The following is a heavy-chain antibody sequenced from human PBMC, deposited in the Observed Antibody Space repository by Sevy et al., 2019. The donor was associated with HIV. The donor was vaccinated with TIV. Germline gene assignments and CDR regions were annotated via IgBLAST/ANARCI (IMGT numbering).Heavy chain of an antibody. V-gene: IGHV3-23*01. D-gene: IGHD5-12*01. J-gene: IGHJ4*02. Sequence: GGSLRLSCAASGFTFSSYAMSWVRQAPGKGVEWVSAISGSGGSTYYADSVKGRFTIYRDNSKNTLYLQMNSLRAEDTAVYYCAGNSGYNFDYWGQGTLVTVSS. CDR2: ISGSGGST. CDR3: AGNSGYNFDY. CDR1: GFTFSSYA.